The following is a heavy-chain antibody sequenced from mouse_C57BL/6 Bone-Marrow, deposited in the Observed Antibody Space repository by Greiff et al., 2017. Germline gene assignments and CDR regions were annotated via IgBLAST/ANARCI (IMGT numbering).Heavy chain of an antibody. J-gene: IGHJ4*01. CDR1: GFTFSSYG. CDR2: ISSGGSYT. CDR3: ARRGTVGYAMDY. D-gene: IGHD1-1*01. Sequence: EVMLVESGGDLVKPGGSLKLSCAASGFTFSSYGMSWVRQTPDKRLEWVATISSGGSYTYYPDSVKGRFTISRDNAKNTLCLQMSSLKSEETAMYYCARRGTVGYAMDYWGQGTSVTVSS. V-gene: IGHV5-6*02.